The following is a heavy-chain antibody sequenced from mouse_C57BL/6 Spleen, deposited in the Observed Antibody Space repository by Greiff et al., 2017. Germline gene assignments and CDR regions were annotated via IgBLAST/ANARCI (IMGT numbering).Heavy chain of an antibody. V-gene: IGHV1-64*01. CDR3: ARSGGGLRDYAMDY. J-gene: IGHJ4*01. D-gene: IGHD2-4*01. CDR2: IHPNSGST. CDR1: GYTFTSYW. Sequence: VQLQQPGAELVKPGASVKLSCKASGYTFTSYWMHWVKQRPGQGLEWIGMIHPNSGSTNYNEKFKSKATLTVDKSSSTAYMQLSSLTSEDSAVYYCARSGGGLRDYAMDYWGQGTSVTVSA.